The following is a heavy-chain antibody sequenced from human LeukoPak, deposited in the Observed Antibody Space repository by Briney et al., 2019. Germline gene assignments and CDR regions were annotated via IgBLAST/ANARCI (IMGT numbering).Heavy chain of an antibody. CDR2: IYTSGYT. J-gene: IGHJ4*02. Sequence: SETLSLTCTVFGDSLSSSYWSWVRQPAGKGLEWIGRIYTSGYTNYNPSLRSRVTLSVETSKNQFSLKLTSVTDADAAVYYCARDCSGGNCYLGVIDYWGQGTQVIVSS. V-gene: IGHV4-4*07. CDR3: ARDCSGGNCYLGVIDY. D-gene: IGHD2-15*01. CDR1: GDSLSSSY.